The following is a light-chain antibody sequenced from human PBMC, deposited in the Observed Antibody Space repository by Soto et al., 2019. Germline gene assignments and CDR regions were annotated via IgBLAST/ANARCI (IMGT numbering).Light chain of an antibody. CDR2: KAS. J-gene: IGKJ1*01. Sequence: DIQMTQSPPTLSGSVGDRVTITCRASQTISSWLAWYQQKPGKAPKIXIYKASTLKSGVPSRFSGSGAGTEFTLTISSLQPDDVATDYCQHYNSYSEAFGQGTKVDIK. CDR3: QHYNSYSEA. CDR1: QTISSW. V-gene: IGKV1-5*03.